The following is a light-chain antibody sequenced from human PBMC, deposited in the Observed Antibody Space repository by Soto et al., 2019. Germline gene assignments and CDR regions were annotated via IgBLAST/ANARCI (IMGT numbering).Light chain of an antibody. CDR1: QSVSSN. CDR3: QQYNNWPPVT. Sequence: EVVMTQSPDTLSVSPGETATLSCRASQSVSSNLAWYQQKLGQAPRLLIYGASTRATGISARFSGSGSGTEFTLTISSPQSEDFAVYFCQQYNNWPPVTFGPGTKVDIK. J-gene: IGKJ3*01. V-gene: IGKV3-15*01. CDR2: GAS.